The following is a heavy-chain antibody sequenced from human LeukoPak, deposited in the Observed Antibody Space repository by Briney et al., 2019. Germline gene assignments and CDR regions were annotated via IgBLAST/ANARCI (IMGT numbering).Heavy chain of an antibody. J-gene: IGHJ4*02. CDR3: AKVSFGIAAAGPFDY. D-gene: IGHD6-13*01. CDR2: ISWNSGSI. CDR1: GFTFDDYA. Sequence: GGSLRLSCAASGFTFDDYAMHWVRQAPGKGLEWVSGISWNSGSIGYADSVKGRFTISRDNAKNSLYLQMNSLRAEDTALYYCAKVSFGIAAAGPFDYWGQGTLVTVSS. V-gene: IGHV3-9*01.